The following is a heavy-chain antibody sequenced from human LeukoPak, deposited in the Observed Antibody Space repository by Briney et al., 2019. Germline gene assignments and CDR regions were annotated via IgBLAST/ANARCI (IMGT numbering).Heavy chain of an antibody. CDR1: GFIFSSYS. V-gene: IGHV3-30*03. J-gene: IGHJ4*02. CDR2: ISYDGSNK. CDR3: ARVEVMVIS. Sequence: GGSLRLSCAASGFIFSSYSMHWVRQAPGKGLEWVAVISYDGSNKYYADSVKGRFTISRDNAKNSLYLQMNSLRAEDTAMYYCARVEVMVISWGQGTLVTVSS. D-gene: IGHD3-22*01.